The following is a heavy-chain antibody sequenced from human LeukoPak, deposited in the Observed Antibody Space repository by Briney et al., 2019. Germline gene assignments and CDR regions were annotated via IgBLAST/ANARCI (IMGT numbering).Heavy chain of an antibody. CDR2: IIPIFGTA. J-gene: IGHJ4*02. D-gene: IGHD3-22*01. CDR3: ARDWRYYYDSSGYYGAPWY. Sequence: SVKVSCKASGGTFSSYAISWVRQAPGQGLEWMGGIIPIFGTANYAQKFQGRVTITADKSTSTAYMELSSLRSEDTAVYYCARDWRYYYDSSGYYGAPWYWGQGTLVTVSS. V-gene: IGHV1-69*06. CDR1: GGTFSSYA.